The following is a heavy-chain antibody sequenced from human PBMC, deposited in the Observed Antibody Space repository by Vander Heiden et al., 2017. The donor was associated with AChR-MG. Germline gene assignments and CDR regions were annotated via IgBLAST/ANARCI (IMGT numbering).Heavy chain of an antibody. CDR1: GFTFSSYA. J-gene: IGHJ4*02. CDR2: ISGSGGST. V-gene: IGHV3-23*01. Sequence: AASGFTFSSYAMSWVRQAPGKGLEWVSAISGSGGSTYYADSVKGRFTISRDNSKNTLYLQMNSLRAEDTAVYYCAKAPVTTIWSGFDYWGQGTLVTVSS. CDR3: AKAPVTTIWSGFDY. D-gene: IGHD2-21*02.